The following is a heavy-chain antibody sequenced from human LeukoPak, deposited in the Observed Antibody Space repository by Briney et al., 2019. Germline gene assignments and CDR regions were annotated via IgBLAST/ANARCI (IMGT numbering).Heavy chain of an antibody. CDR1: GFTFSSYG. CDR3: ARGSWYNTIDY. V-gene: IGHV3-30*03. D-gene: IGHD6-13*01. J-gene: IGHJ4*02. CDR2: ISYDGSNK. Sequence: PGGSLRLSCAASGFTFSSYGMHWVRQAPGKGLEWVAVISYDGSNKYYADSVKGRFTISRDNSKNTLYLQMNSLRAEDTAVYYCARGSWYNTIDYWGQGTLVTVSS.